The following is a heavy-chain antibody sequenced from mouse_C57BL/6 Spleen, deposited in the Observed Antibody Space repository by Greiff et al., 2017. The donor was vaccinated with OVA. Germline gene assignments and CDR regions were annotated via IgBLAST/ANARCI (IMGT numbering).Heavy chain of an antibody. V-gene: IGHV7-3*01. CDR3: ARSTGNFDY. CDR1: GFTFTDYY. J-gene: IGHJ2*01. CDR2: IRNKANGYTT. D-gene: IGHD4-1*02. Sequence: EVKLEESGGGLVQPGGSLSLSCAASGFTFTDYYMSWVRQPPGKALEWLGFIRNKANGYTTEYSASVKGRFTISRDNSQSILYLQMNALRAEDSATYYCARSTGNFDYWGQGTTLTVSS.